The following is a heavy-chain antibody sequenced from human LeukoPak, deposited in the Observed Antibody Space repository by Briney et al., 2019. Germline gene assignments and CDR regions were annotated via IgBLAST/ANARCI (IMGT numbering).Heavy chain of an antibody. V-gene: IGHV3-21*01. CDR3: ARAGSSGYFDY. CDR2: ISSSSSYI. J-gene: IGHJ4*02. D-gene: IGHD6-13*01. CDR1: GFTFSSYS. Sequence: PGGSLRLSCAASGFTFSSYSMNWVRQAPGTGLEWVSSISSSSSYIYYAVSVKGRFTISRDNAKNSLYLQMNSLRAEDTAVYYCARAGSSGYFDYWGQGTLVTVSS.